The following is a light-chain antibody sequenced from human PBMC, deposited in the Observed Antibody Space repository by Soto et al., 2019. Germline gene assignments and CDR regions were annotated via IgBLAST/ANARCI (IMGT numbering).Light chain of an antibody. Sequence: DIQMTQYPSSVSASVGDRVTITCGASQGISTWLDWYQKKKGKAPNLLIYTASSLQSGVPSRLRGSGYGTDLTLTINGMKNEDFETYYCQQAASFTITFGQGTRLEIK. J-gene: IGKJ5*01. CDR1: QGISTW. CDR3: QQAASFTIT. CDR2: TAS. V-gene: IGKV1-12*01.